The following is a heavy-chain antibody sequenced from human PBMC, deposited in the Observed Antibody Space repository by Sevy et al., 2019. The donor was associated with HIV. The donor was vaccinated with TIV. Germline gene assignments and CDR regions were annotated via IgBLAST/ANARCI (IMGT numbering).Heavy chain of an antibody. V-gene: IGHV3-23*01. CDR1: GFSISTHD. J-gene: IGHJ4*02. Sequence: GGSLRLSCGASGFSISTHDMNWVRQAPGRGLEWISDISATDGSTHYADSVKGRFTISRDNSKNTVHLQMNSLRAEDTALYYCAAGDTAFLADLDFWGQGTLVTVSS. D-gene: IGHD5-18*01. CDR2: ISATDGST. CDR3: AAGDTAFLADLDF.